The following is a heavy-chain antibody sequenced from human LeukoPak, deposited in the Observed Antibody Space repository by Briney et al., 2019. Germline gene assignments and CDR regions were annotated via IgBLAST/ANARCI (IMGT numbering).Heavy chain of an antibody. Sequence: SETLSLTCTVSGGSISSYYWSWIRQPPGKGLEWIGYIYYSGSTYYNPSLKSRVTISVDTSKNQFSLKLSSVTAADTAVYYCARFWDVKGLDPWGQGTLVTVSS. CDR3: ARFWDVKGLDP. CDR1: GGSISSYY. D-gene: IGHD1-26*01. J-gene: IGHJ5*02. CDR2: IYYSGST. V-gene: IGHV4-59*06.